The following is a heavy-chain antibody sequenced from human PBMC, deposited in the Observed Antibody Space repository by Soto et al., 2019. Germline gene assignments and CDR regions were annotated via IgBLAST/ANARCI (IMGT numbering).Heavy chain of an antibody. J-gene: IGHJ3*02. V-gene: IGHV3-15*01. Sequence: GGSLRLSCAASGFTFSNAWMSWVRQAPGKGLEWVGRIKSKTDGGTTDYAAPVKGRFTISRDDSKNTLYLQMNSLKTEDTAVYYCTTLSSYGSGSYPPALWWGSPPFDIWGQGTMVTVSS. CDR1: GFTFSNAW. CDR2: IKSKTDGGTT. CDR3: TTLSSYGSGSYPPALWWGSPPFDI. D-gene: IGHD3-10*01.